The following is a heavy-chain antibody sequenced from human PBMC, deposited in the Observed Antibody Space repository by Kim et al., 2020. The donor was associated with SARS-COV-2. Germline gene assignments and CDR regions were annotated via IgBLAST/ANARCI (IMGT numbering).Heavy chain of an antibody. V-gene: IGHV3-74*01. CDR1: GFTFSSYW. CDR2: INSDGSST. D-gene: IGHD6-19*01. Sequence: GGSLRLSCAASGFTFSSYWMHWVRQAPGKGLVWVSRINSDGSSTSYADSVKGRFTISRDNAKNTLYLQMNSLRAEDTAVYYCARDQAMTSGYSSGWYSYYFGVDVWRQGTRVSVSS. J-gene: IGHJ6*02. CDR3: ARDQAMTSGYSSGWYSYYFGVDV.